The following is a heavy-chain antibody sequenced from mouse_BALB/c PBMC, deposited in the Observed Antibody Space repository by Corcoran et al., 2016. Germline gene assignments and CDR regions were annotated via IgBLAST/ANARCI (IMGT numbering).Heavy chain of an antibody. CDR1: GYTFTGYY. J-gene: IGHJ4*01. V-gene: IGHV1-64*01. D-gene: IGHD2-5*01. CDR3: AREDSNYHDY. CDR2: INPNSGGT. Sequence: QVQLVQSGAEVKKPGASVKVSCKASGYTFTGYYMHWVRQAPGQGREWMGWINPNSGGTNYAQEFQGRVTIAWDTSSSTAYMELSRLISDDTAVYYCAREDSNYHDYWGQGTLVTVSS.